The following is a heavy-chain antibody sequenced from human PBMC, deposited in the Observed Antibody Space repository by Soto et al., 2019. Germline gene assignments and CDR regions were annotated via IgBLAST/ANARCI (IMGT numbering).Heavy chain of an antibody. V-gene: IGHV1-69*13. CDR3: ARANTDMVDHDY. CDR2: IIPIFGTA. J-gene: IGHJ4*02. CDR1: GGTFSSYA. D-gene: IGHD5-18*01. Sequence: SVKVSCKASGGTFSSYAISWVRQAPGQGLEWMGGIIPIFGTANYAQKFQGRVTITADESTSTAYMELSSLRSEDTAVYYCARANTDMVDHDYWGQGTLVTVSS.